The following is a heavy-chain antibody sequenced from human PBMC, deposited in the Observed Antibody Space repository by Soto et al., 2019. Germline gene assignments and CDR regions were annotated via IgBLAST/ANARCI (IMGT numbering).Heavy chain of an antibody. CDR2: IIPIFGTA. V-gene: IGHV1-69*13. CDR1: GGTFSSYA. Sequence: SVKVSCKASGGTFSSYAISWVRQAPGQGLEWMGGIIPIFGTANYAQKFQGRVTITADESTSTAYMELSSLRSEDTAVYYCAGVRFQTDYECWSGSRGHWFDPWGQGPRVNVAS. CDR3: AGVRFQTDYECWSGSRGHWFDP. D-gene: IGHD3-3*01. J-gene: IGHJ5*02.